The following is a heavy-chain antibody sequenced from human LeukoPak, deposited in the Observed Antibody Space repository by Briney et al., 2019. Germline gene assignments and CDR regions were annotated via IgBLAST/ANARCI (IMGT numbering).Heavy chain of an antibody. CDR2: ISGSGGST. CDR1: GFTFSSYA. V-gene: IGHV3-23*01. CDR3: AKDQDAKFMVRGVFDY. Sequence: GGSLRLSCAASGFTFSSYAMSWVRQAPGKGLEWVSAISGSGGSTYYADSAKGRFTISRDNSKNTLYLQMNSLRAEDTAVYYCAKDQDAKFMVRGVFDYWGQGTLVTVSS. J-gene: IGHJ4*02. D-gene: IGHD3-10*01.